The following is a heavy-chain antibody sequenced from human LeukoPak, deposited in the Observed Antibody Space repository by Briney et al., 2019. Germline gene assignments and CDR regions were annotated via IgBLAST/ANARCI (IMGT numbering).Heavy chain of an antibody. CDR3: AKDHASVTIDY. J-gene: IGHJ4*02. V-gene: IGHV3-66*01. Sequence: GGSLRLSCAASGFTFSSYGMNWVRQAAGKGLEWVSVIYSGGSTYYADSVKGRFTISRDNSKNTLYLQMNSLRAEDTAVYYCAKDHASVTIDYWGQGTLVTVSS. CDR1: GFTFSSYG. D-gene: IGHD4-17*01. CDR2: IYSGGST.